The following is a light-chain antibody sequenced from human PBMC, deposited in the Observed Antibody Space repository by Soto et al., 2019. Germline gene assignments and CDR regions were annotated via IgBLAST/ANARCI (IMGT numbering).Light chain of an antibody. CDR1: QSISSY. V-gene: IGKV1-39*01. CDR2: GAS. J-gene: IGKJ1*01. Sequence: DIQMTQSPSSLSASVGDRVTITCRASQSISSYLYWYQQKPGKAPKLLIYGASSLHSGVPSRFGGSGSGTDFTLTISSLQPEDFATYFCQQSYSNPRTFGQGTKEDIK. CDR3: QQSYSNPRT.